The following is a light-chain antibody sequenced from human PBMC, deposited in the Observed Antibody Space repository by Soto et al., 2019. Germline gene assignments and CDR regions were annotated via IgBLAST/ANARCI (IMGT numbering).Light chain of an antibody. CDR3: ETWDSNPRV. CDR2: LEGTGSY. J-gene: IGLJ2*01. V-gene: IGLV4-60*03. CDR1: SGHSSNI. Sequence: QLVLTHSSSASASLGSSVKLTCTLSSGHSSNIVAWHQQQPGKAPRYLMRLEGTGSYNKGSGVPDRFSGSSSGADRYLTISNLQSEDEADYYCETWDSNPRVFGGGTKLTVL.